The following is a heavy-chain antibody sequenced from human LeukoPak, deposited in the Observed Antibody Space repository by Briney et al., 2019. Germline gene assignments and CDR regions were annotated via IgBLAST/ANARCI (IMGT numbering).Heavy chain of an antibody. J-gene: IGHJ6*02. CDR3: ARGGYDFVYYYYGMDV. CDR1: GYTFTGYY. CDR2: INPNSGGT. V-gene: IGHV1-2*06. Sequence: ASVKVSCKASGYTFTGYYMHWVRQAPGQGLEWMGRINPNSGGTNYAQKFQGRVTMTRDTSISTAYMELSRLRSDDTAVYYCARGGYDFVYYYYGMDVWGQGTAVTVSS. D-gene: IGHD3-3*01.